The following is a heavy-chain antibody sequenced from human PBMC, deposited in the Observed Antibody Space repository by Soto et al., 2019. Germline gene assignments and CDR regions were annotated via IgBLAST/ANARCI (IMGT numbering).Heavy chain of an antibody. CDR1: GEALGSGQSY. D-gene: IGHD3-10*01. Sequence: QVQLQESGPGLVKSSETLSLICFVSGEALGSGQSYWNWIRQAPGKGLEWIGQTFVTGATKYSASLKRRVTMAVATSKRQISLTLTSVTAADSATYFCARGRSDSAGSSFGRRMDVWGQGTTVTVSS. J-gene: IGHJ6*02. V-gene: IGHV4-61*01. CDR2: TFVTGAT. CDR3: ARGRSDSAGSSFGRRMDV.